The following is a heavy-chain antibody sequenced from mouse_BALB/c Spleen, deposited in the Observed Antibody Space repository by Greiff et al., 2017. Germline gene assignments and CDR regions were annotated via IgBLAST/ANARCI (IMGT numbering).Heavy chain of an antibody. CDR1: GFSLTGYG. CDR2: IWGDGST. D-gene: IGHD1-1*01. J-gene: IGHJ2*01. CDR3: ARDRGYYGSSYFDY. V-gene: IGHV2-6-7*01. Sequence: VKLQQSGPGLVAPSQSLSITCTVSGFSLTGYGVNWVRQPPGKGLEWLGMIWGDGSTDYNSALKSRLSISKDNSKSQVILKMNSLQTDDTARYYCARDRGYYGSSYFDYWGQGTTLTVSS.